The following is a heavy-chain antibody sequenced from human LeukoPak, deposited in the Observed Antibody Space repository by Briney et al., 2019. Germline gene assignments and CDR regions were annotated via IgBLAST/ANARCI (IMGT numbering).Heavy chain of an antibody. V-gene: IGHV4-4*07. CDR2: IHTSGTT. J-gene: IGHJ6*02. D-gene: IGHD3-22*01. CDR1: GGSMDSYY. Sequence: SETLSLTCTASGGSMDSYYWSFIRQSAGTGLEWLGRIHTSGTTWYSASLKSRVTLSVDASKNQFSLRLSSVTAADTAVYYCARDHYYDSSGYEDYYGMDVWGQGTTVTVSS. CDR3: ARDHYYDSSGYEDYYGMDV.